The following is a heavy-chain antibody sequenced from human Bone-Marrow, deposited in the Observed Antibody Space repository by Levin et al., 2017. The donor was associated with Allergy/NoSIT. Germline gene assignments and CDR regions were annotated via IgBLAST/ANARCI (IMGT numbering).Heavy chain of an antibody. V-gene: IGHV3-21*01. CDR3: AAGGGYQLVIRHFDY. D-gene: IGHD2-2*01. CDR2: ISSDSSAI. CDR1: GFTFNSYS. Sequence: PGGSLRLSCAASGFTFNSYSMSWVRQAPGKGLEWVSFISSDSSAIFYADSVKGRFTISRDNTKNSLYLQMNSLRAEDTAVYYCAAGGGYQLVIRHFDYWGQGTLVTVSS. J-gene: IGHJ4*02.